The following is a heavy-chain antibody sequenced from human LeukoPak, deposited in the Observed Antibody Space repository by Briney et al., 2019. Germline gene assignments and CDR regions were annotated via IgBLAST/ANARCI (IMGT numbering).Heavy chain of an antibody. D-gene: IGHD3-16*01. Sequence: PGGSLRLSCAASGFTFSSYAMSWVRQAPGKGLEWVSVITGSGTETNYANSAKGRFTISRDNSKNTLYLQMSSLRAEDTALYYCAKGPYRDSNYYMDVWGKGTTVTVSS. CDR1: GFTFSSYA. J-gene: IGHJ6*03. CDR3: AKGPYRDSNYYMDV. CDR2: ITGSGTET. V-gene: IGHV3-23*01.